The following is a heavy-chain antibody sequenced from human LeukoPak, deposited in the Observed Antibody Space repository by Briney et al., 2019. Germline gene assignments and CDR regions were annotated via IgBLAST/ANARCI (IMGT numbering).Heavy chain of an antibody. V-gene: IGHV3-30*02. CDR3: AKNPYQSGSYYYYYYMDV. CDR1: GFTFSSYG. CDR2: IRYDGSNK. J-gene: IGHJ6*03. D-gene: IGHD1-26*01. Sequence: GGSLRLSCAASGFTFSSYGMHWVRQAPGKGLEWVAFIRYDGSNKYYADSVKGRFTISRDNSKNTLYLQMNSLRAEDTAVYYCAKNPYQSGSYYYYYYMDVWGKGTTVTVSS.